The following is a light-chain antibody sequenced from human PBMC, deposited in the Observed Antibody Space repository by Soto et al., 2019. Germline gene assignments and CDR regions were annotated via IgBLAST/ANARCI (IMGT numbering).Light chain of an antibody. CDR2: DAS. Sequence: EIVLTQSPATLSLSPGERATLSCRASQSVRSYLAWYQHKPGQAPRLLIYDASNRATGIPARFSGSGSGTDFTLTISSLEPEDFAVYYCQQRSNWPPYTFGQGTKLEIK. J-gene: IGKJ2*01. CDR3: QQRSNWPPYT. CDR1: QSVRSY. V-gene: IGKV3-11*01.